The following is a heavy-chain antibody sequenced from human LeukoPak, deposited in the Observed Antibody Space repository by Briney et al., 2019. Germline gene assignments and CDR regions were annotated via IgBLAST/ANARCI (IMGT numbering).Heavy chain of an antibody. J-gene: IGHJ4*02. CDR3: ARGPQWELVSHLDY. Sequence: PGGSLRLSCAASGFTFSSYAMHWVRPAPGKGLEWVAVISYGGSNKYYADSVKGRFTISRDNSKNTLYLQMNSLRAEDTAVYYCARGPQWELVSHLDYWGQGTLVTVSS. CDR2: ISYGGSNK. D-gene: IGHD1-26*01. CDR1: GFTFSSYA. V-gene: IGHV3-30*04.